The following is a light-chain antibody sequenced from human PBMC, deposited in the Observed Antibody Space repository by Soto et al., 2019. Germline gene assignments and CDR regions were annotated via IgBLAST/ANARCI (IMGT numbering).Light chain of an antibody. CDR3: QQYNNWPLT. Sequence: EIVMTQSPATLSVSPGARATLSCRASHRVSSYLAWYQQRPGQAPRLLLYGASTRATGIPARCSGSASGTEFTLNISSLQSEDFAIYYCQQYNNWPLTFGGGTKVEIK. CDR1: HRVSSY. CDR2: GAS. V-gene: IGKV3-15*01. J-gene: IGKJ4*01.